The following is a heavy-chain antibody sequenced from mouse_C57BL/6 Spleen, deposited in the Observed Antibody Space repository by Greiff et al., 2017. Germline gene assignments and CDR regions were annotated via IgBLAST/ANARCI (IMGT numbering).Heavy chain of an antibody. CDR2: IRNKANGYTT. CDR1: GFTFTDYY. Sequence: EVKLMESGGGLVQPGGSLSLSCAASGFTFTDYYMSWVRQPPGKALEWLGFIRNKANGYTTEYSASVKGRFTISRDNSQSILYLQMNALRAEDSATYYCARYDYGVAYWGQGTLVTVSA. V-gene: IGHV7-3*01. CDR3: ARYDYGVAY. J-gene: IGHJ3*01. D-gene: IGHD2-4*01.